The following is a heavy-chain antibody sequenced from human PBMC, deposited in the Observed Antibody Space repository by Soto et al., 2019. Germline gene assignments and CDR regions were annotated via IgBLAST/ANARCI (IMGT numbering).Heavy chain of an antibody. Sequence: ALVKVSCKVSGYTLTELSMHWVRQAPGKGLEWMGGFDPEDGETIYAQKFQGRVTMTEDTSTDTAYMELSSLRSEDTAVYYCARFIAAAGGYYYYYGMDVWGQGTTVTVSS. CDR2: FDPEDGET. CDR1: GYTLTELS. CDR3: ARFIAAAGGYYYYYGMDV. J-gene: IGHJ6*02. D-gene: IGHD6-13*01. V-gene: IGHV1-24*01.